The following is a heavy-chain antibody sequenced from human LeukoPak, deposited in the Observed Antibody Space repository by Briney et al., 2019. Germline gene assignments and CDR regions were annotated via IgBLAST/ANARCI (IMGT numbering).Heavy chain of an antibody. CDR2: ISGSGGST. V-gene: IGHV3-23*01. Sequence: GGSLRLSCAASGFTFSSYATSWVRQAPGKGLEWVSAISGSGGSTYYADSVKGRFTISRDNSKNTLYLQMNSLRAEDTAVYYCARGSYGDYVFDDAFDIWGQGTMVTVSS. CDR1: GFTFSSYA. D-gene: IGHD4-17*01. J-gene: IGHJ3*02. CDR3: ARGSYGDYVFDDAFDI.